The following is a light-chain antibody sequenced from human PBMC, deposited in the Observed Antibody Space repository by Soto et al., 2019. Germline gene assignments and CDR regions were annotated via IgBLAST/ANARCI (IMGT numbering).Light chain of an antibody. Sequence: EKVMTQSPATLSVSPGERATLSCRASQSVNSNLAWYQQKPGQAPRLLLYGASTRATGIPARFSGSASGTEFPLTISILQSEDSAVYYCQQYNDWPLTFGGGTKVEIK. CDR1: QSVNSN. J-gene: IGKJ4*01. CDR3: QQYNDWPLT. V-gene: IGKV3-15*01. CDR2: GAS.